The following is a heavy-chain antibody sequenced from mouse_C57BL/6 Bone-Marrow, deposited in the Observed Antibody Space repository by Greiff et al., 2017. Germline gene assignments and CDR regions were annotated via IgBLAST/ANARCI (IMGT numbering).Heavy chain of an antibody. CDR2: ILPGSGST. CDR1: GYTFTGYW. CDR3: ARSSLYSNYEREMDY. J-gene: IGHJ4*01. V-gene: IGHV1-9*01. Sequence: QVQLKQSGAELMKPGASVKLSCKATGYTFTGYWIEWVKQRPGHGLEWIGEILPGSGSTNYNEKFKGKATFTADTSSNTAYMQRSSLTTGDSAIYYCARSSLYSNYEREMDYWGQGTSVTVSS. D-gene: IGHD2-5*01.